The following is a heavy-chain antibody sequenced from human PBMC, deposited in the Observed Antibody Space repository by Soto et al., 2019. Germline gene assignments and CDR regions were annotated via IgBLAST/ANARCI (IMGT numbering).Heavy chain of an antibody. CDR3: TTDPVTMIVVVPSSG. CDR1: GFNFRSYS. CDR2: IKSKTDGGTT. V-gene: IGHV3-15*07. J-gene: IGHJ4*02. Sequence: PGGSLRLSCAASGFNFRSYSMNWVRQAPGKGLEWVGRIKSKTDGGTTDYAAPVKGRFTISRDDSKNTLYLQMNSLKTEDTAVYYCTTDPVTMIVVVPSSGWGQGTLVTVSS. D-gene: IGHD3-22*01.